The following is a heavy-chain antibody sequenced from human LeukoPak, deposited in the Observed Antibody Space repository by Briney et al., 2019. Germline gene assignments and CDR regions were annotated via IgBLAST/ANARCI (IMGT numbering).Heavy chain of an antibody. D-gene: IGHD4-17*01. V-gene: IGHV4-39*01. CDR3: ARFYGANFDY. Sequence: SETLSLXCTVSGGSISSSSYYWGWIRQPPGKGLEWIGSIYYSGNTYYNPSLKSRVTISVDTSKNQFSLKLSSVTAADTAVYYCARFYGANFDYWGQGTLVTVSS. CDR2: IYYSGNT. CDR1: GGSISSSSYY. J-gene: IGHJ4*02.